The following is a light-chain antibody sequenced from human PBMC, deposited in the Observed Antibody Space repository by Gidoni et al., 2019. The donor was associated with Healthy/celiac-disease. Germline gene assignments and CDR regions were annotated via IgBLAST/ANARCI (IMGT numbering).Light chain of an antibody. CDR2: DVS. Sequence: QSALTQPASVSGSPGQSITISCTGTSSDVGGYNYVSWYQQHPGKAPKLMIYDVSNRPSGVSNRFSGSKSGNTASLTISGLQAEDEADYYCSSYTSSSTLARFGGGTKPTVL. CDR3: SSYTSSSTLAR. CDR1: SSDVGGYNY. V-gene: IGLV2-14*03. J-gene: IGLJ2*01.